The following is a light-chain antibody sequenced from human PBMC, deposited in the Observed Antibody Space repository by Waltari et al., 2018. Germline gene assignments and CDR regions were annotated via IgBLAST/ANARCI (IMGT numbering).Light chain of an antibody. CDR1: NIGTYS. CDR2: YDR. J-gene: IGLJ1*01. Sequence: SYVVTQPPSVSVAPGETATITCGGDNIGTYSVHWYQQKAGQAPVLVIFYDRDRPSGIPDRFSGSNSGNTATLTISRVEAGDEADYYCQVWDANNDPGVFGTGTEVTVL. CDR3: QVWDANNDPGV. V-gene: IGLV3-21*01.